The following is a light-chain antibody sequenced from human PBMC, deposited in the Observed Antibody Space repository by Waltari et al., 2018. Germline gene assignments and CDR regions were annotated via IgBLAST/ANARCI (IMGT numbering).Light chain of an antibody. V-gene: IGLV3-1*01. CDR3: QGWDRSTDG. CDR1: KLGERS. CDR2: EDV. Sequence: SYELTQPPSVSVSPGQTASIICSGDKLGERSASWYQQKAGQSPMLVIFEDVKRPSGIPERFSCSNSGKTANLTLRGTQAMDEANFYCQGWDRSTDGFGGRTKLTVL. J-gene: IGLJ2*01.